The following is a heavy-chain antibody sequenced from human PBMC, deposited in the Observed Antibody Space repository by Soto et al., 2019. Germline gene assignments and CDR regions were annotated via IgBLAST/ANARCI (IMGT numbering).Heavy chain of an antibody. Sequence: QVHLVQSGAEVTKAGSSVKVSCKASGGTFSSHAFSWVRQAPGQGLEWVGGIIPIFEPANYAQEFQGRVTISADESTHTVILELNNLRSDATAIYFCAIGDRSSWIGNHWGPGTQVTFS. CDR2: IIPIFEPA. CDR1: GGTFSSHA. V-gene: IGHV1-69*01. CDR3: AIGDRSSWIGNH. J-gene: IGHJ4*02. D-gene: IGHD6-6*01.